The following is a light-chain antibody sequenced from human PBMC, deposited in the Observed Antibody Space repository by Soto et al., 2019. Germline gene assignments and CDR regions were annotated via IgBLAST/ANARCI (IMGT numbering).Light chain of an antibody. J-gene: IGKJ4*01. CDR2: DAS. CDR1: QEISNH. V-gene: IGKV1-16*02. Sequence: DLQMTQSPSSLSASVGDRVTITCRASQEISNHLAWFQQKPGKPPKSLIYDASSLQSGVPSKFSGSGPGTDFTLTISSLQPEDFATYYCQQYHNYPVTFGGGTKVELK. CDR3: QQYHNYPVT.